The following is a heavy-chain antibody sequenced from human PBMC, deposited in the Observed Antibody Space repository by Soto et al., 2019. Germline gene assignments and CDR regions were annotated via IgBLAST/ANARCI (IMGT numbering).Heavy chain of an antibody. V-gene: IGHV3-23*01. D-gene: IGHD2-21*01. J-gene: IGHJ4*02. CDR3: AKEMIAATWADFFDY. Sequence: EVQLLESGGGLIQPGGSLRLSWGASGSTFRNYAMTWFRQAPGKGLEWVPKIRGSGDRAFYADPGKARFTISRDNSKNTLYLQMNSLSAEDTAMYSSAKEMIAATWADFFDYWGQGIRVTVSS. CDR2: IRGSGDRA. CDR1: GSTFRNYA.